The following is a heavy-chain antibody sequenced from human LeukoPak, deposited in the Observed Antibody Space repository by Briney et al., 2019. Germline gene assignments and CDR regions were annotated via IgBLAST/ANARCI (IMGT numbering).Heavy chain of an antibody. Sequence: AGSLRLSCAASGFTFSSYWMSWVRQPPGKGLEWVANIKQDGSEKYYVDSVKGRFTISRDNAKNSLYLQMSSLRAEDTAVYYCARARGYDTPFDYWGQGTLVTVSS. D-gene: IGHD5-12*01. CDR2: IKQDGSEK. J-gene: IGHJ4*02. V-gene: IGHV3-7*01. CDR1: GFTFSSYW. CDR3: ARARGYDTPFDY.